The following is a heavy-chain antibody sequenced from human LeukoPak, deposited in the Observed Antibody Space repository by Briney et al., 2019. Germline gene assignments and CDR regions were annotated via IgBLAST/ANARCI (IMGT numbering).Heavy chain of an antibody. CDR2: IYHSGST. CDR1: GYSISTGYY. CDR3: ARMIVVVVAEQ. V-gene: IGHV4-38-2*02. D-gene: IGHD3-22*01. Sequence: SETLSLTCTVSGYSISTGYYWGWIRQPPGKGLEWIATIYHSGSTYYNPSLRSRVTISVDTSKNQFSLRLNSVSAADTAMYYCARMIVVVVAEQWGQGTLVTVSS. J-gene: IGHJ4*02.